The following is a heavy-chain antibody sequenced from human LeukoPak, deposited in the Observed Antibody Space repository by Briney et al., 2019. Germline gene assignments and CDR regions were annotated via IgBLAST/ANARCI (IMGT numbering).Heavy chain of an antibody. Sequence: SETLSLTCAVYGGSFSGYYWSWIRQPSGKGLEWIGEINHSGSTNYNPSLKSRVTISVDTPKNQFSLKLSSVTAADTAVYYCARRGPGYCSGGSCYSSVYYYYYYMDVWGKGTTVTISS. J-gene: IGHJ6*03. D-gene: IGHD2-15*01. CDR1: GGSFSGYY. V-gene: IGHV4-34*01. CDR2: INHSGST. CDR3: ARRGPGYCSGGSCYSSVYYYYYYMDV.